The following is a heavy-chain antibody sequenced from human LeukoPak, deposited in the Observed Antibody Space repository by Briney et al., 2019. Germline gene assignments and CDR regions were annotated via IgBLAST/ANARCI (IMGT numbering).Heavy chain of an antibody. Sequence: NSGGSLRLSCAASGFTFSSYAMSWVRQAPGKGLEWVSSISKGSGYIYYADSVKGRFTLSRDNAKNSLYLQMNNLRAEDTAMYFCTKDWGTTGPYDYWGQGTLVTVSS. V-gene: IGHV3-21*01. D-gene: IGHD2-2*01. CDR1: GFTFSSYA. J-gene: IGHJ4*02. CDR2: ISKGSGYI. CDR3: TKDWGTTGPYDY.